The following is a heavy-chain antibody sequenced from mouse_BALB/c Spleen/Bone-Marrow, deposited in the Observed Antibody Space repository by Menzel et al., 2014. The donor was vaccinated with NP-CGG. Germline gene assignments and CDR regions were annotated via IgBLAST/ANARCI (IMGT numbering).Heavy chain of an antibody. V-gene: IGHV1-80*01. CDR2: IHPGDGDT. Sequence: VMLVESGAELVRPGSSVKISCKASGYTFTNFWMNWVKQRPGQGLEWIGQIHPGDGDTNNNGKFKGKATLTTDKSSSTAYVQLSSLSSEDSAVYFCARVYYGNLDYWGQGTTLTVSS. CDR1: GYTFTNFW. D-gene: IGHD2-1*01. J-gene: IGHJ2*01. CDR3: ARVYYGNLDY.